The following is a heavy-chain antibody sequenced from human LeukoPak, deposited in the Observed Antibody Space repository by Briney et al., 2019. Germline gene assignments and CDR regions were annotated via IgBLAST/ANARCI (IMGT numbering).Heavy chain of an antibody. CDR3: ARDGDGSYPLDY. D-gene: IGHD1-26*01. V-gene: IGHV3-74*01. J-gene: IGHJ4*02. CDR1: GFTFSSYW. CDR2: INSDGSDT. Sequence: GGSLRLSCAASGFTFSSYWMHWVRQAPGKGLVWVSRINSDGSDTSYADSVKGRFTISRDNAKNTLYLQMNSLRAEDTAVYYCARDGDGSYPLDYWGQGTLVTVSS.